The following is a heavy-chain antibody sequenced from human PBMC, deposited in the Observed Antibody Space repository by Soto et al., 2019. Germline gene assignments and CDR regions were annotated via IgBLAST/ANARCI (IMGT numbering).Heavy chain of an antibody. CDR1: GFTVSSNY. D-gene: IGHD6-6*01. V-gene: IGHV3-66*01. CDR3: ASSTPVYSSSSGFDY. J-gene: IGHJ4*02. Sequence: EVQVVESGGGLVQPGGSLRLSCAASGFTVSSNYMSWVRQAPGKGLEWVSIIYSGGSTYYADSVKGRFTISRDNSKNTLYLQMNNVRAEDTAVYYCASSTPVYSSSSGFDYWGQGTLVTVSS. CDR2: IYSGGST.